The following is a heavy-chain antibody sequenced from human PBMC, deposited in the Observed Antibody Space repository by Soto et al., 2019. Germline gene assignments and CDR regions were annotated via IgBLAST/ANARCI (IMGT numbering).Heavy chain of an antibody. Sequence: QLQLRESGPGLVQPSETLSLTCLVSGGSISSSTNYWGWIRQTPGKGLEWIGSIYYSGATYYNPSLRSRITISIDRSKTHFSLKLTSVTAADTAIYYCAPVDIGTATVDYWGQGTLVTVSS. CDR3: APVDIGTATVDY. J-gene: IGHJ4*02. D-gene: IGHD3-9*01. V-gene: IGHV4-39*02. CDR2: IYYSGAT. CDR1: GGSISSSTNY.